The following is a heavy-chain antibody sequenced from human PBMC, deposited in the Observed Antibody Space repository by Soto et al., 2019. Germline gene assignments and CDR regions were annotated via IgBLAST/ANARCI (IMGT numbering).Heavy chain of an antibody. D-gene: IGHD6-6*01. V-gene: IGHV4-59*01. CDR3: ARYPRKSTRLELVRGYYYYGMDV. J-gene: IGHJ6*02. Sequence: TSETLSLTCTVSGGSISIYYWSLILQPPGKGLEWIGYIYYSGSTNYNPSLKSRVTISVDTSKNQFSLKLSSVTAADTAVYYCARYPRKSTRLELVRGYYYYGMDVWGQGTTVTVSS. CDR2: IYYSGST. CDR1: GGSISIYY.